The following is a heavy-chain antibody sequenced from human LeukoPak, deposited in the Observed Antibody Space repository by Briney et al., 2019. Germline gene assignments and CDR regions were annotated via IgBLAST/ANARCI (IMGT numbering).Heavy chain of an antibody. CDR3: ARVGHSGSLGA. D-gene: IGHD1-26*01. CDR2: TYYRSRWYN. J-gene: IGHJ5*02. V-gene: IGHV6-1*01. Sequence: SQTLSLTCAISGDSVSSNSAAWNWLRQSPSRGLEWLGRTYYRSRWYNDYAVSVKSRITMNPDTSKNQLSLQPNSVTPEDTAVYYCARVGHSGSLGAWGQGTLVTVSS. CDR1: GDSVSSNSAA.